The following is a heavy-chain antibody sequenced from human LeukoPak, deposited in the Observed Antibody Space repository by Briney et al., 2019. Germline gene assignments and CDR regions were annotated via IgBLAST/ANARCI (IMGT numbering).Heavy chain of an antibody. CDR1: GGTFSSYA. CDR2: MNPNSGNT. Sequence: ASVKVSCKASGGTFSSYAINWVRQATGQGLEWMGWMNPNSGNTGYAQKFQGRVTMTRNTSISTAYMELSSLRSEDTAVYYCARDGSAFDIWGQGTMVTVSS. D-gene: IGHD1-26*01. V-gene: IGHV1-8*02. CDR3: ARDGSAFDI. J-gene: IGHJ3*02.